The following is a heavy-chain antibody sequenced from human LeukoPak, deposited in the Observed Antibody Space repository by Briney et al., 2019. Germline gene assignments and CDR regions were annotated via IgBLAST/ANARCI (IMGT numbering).Heavy chain of an antibody. V-gene: IGHV3-30*04. J-gene: IGHJ5*02. D-gene: IGHD3-10*01. Sequence: GRSLRLSCAASGFTFSNYAMHWVRQAPGKGLEWVAILSHDASDKYYTDSVKGRFTISRDNSKNTLYLQMNSLRVEDTAVYYCARESYYYGSGSQVDWFDPWGQGTLVSVSS. CDR3: ARESYYYGSGSQVDWFDP. CDR2: LSHDASDK. CDR1: GFTFSNYA.